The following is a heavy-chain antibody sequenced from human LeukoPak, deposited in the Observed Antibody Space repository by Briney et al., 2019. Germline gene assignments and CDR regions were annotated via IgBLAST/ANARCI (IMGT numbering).Heavy chain of an antibody. Sequence: PGGSLRLSCAASGFTFSSFAMSWVRQAPEKGLEWVSTITGTSGVTYYADSVKGRFTISRDNSKNTLYLQMNSLRAEDTAVYYCAKDGKVGSTTSRFDNWGQGTLVTVSS. CDR1: GFTFSSFA. D-gene: IGHD2-2*01. CDR3: AKDGKVGSTTSRFDN. J-gene: IGHJ4*02. CDR2: ITGTSGVT. V-gene: IGHV3-23*01.